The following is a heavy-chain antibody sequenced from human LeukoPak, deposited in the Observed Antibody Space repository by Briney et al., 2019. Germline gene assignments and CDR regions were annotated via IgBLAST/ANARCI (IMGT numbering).Heavy chain of an antibody. V-gene: IGHV1-46*01. D-gene: IGHD2-8*01. CDR3: ARSPCTNGVCYQIDY. CDR2: INPSGGST. Sequence: ASVKVSCEASGYTFTSYYMHWVRQAPGQGLEWMGIINPSGGSTSYAQKFQGRVTMTRDTSTSTVYMELSSLRSEDTAVYYCARSPCTNGVCYQIDYWGQGTLVTVSS. CDR1: GYTFTSYY. J-gene: IGHJ4*02.